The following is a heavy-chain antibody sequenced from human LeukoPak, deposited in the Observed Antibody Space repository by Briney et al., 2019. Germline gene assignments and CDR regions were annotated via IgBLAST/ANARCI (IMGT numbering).Heavy chain of an antibody. Sequence: SSETLSLTCAVYGGSFSGYYWSWVRQPPEKGLEWIGEINHSGSTNYNPSLKSRVTISVDTSKNQFSLKLSSVTAADTAVYYCASSWFGANWFDPWGQGTLVTVSS. J-gene: IGHJ5*02. CDR3: ASSWFGANWFDP. D-gene: IGHD3-10*01. V-gene: IGHV4-34*01. CDR1: GGSFSGYY. CDR2: INHSGST.